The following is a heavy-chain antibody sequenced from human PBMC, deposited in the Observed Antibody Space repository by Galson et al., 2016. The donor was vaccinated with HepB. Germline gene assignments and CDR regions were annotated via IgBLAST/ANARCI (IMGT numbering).Heavy chain of an antibody. CDR1: GYTFTHYY. CDR2: IDPNNGAT. D-gene: IGHD2-8*02. J-gene: IGHJ6*02. Sequence: SVKVSCKASGYTFTHYYMHWVRQAPGQGLEWMGWIDPNNGATKYAQKFQGWVTMTRDTSIDTLYMELRRLTSDDTAVYYCARGSGGYCTGGTCHYYFYYMDVWGQGTTVTVSS. V-gene: IGHV1-2*04. CDR3: ARGSGGYCTGGTCHYYFYYMDV.